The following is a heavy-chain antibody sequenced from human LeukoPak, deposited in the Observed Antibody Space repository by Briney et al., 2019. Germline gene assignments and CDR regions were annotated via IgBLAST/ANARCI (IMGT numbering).Heavy chain of an antibody. CDR2: ISSSSSYI. CDR1: GFTFSSYS. CDR3: ARKATGYFDY. Sequence: PGGSLRLSCAASGFTFSSYSMNWVRQAPGKGLEWVSSISSSSSYIYYADSVEGRFTISRDNAKNSLYLQMNSLRAEDTAVYYCARKATGYFDYWGQGTLVTVSS. J-gene: IGHJ4*02. V-gene: IGHV3-21*01. D-gene: IGHD3-10*01.